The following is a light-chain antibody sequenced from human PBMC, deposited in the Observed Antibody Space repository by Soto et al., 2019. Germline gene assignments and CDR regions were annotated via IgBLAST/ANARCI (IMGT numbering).Light chain of an antibody. V-gene: IGKV1-12*01. CDR2: EGS. Sequence: DIQMTQSPSSVSASVGDRVTITCRASQGISTWLAWYQQKPGKAPNLLIYEGSTLQSGVPSRFSGSGSGTNFNLTISSLQPEDSATYYCQQANSLPPTFGQGTKVEI. CDR3: QQANSLPPT. CDR1: QGISTW. J-gene: IGKJ1*01.